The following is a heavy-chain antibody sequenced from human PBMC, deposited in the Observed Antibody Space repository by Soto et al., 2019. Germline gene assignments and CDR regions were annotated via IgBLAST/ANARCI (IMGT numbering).Heavy chain of an antibody. CDR2: IYSGGST. J-gene: IGHJ1*01. D-gene: IGHD1-26*01. CDR1: GFTVSSNY. CDR3: ASHPKSSWALSFQH. Sequence: EVQLVESGGGLVQPGGSLRLSCAASGFTVSSNYMSWVRQAPGKGLEWVSVIYSGGSTYYADSVKGRFTISRDNSKNTLYLQMNCLRAEDTAMYYWASHPKSSWALSFQHWGQGTLVTVSS. V-gene: IGHV3-66*04.